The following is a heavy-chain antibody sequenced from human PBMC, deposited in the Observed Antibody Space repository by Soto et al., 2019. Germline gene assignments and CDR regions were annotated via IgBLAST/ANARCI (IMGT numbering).Heavy chain of an antibody. D-gene: IGHD2-21*01. J-gene: IGHJ6*02. Sequence: PGGSLRLSCAASGFTFSSYDMNWVRQAPGKGLECVSYISSSGSTIYYADSVKGRLTISRDNAKNSLYLQMNSLRAEDTAVYYCARDSLWFPYYYGMDVWGQGTTVTVSS. V-gene: IGHV3-48*03. CDR3: ARDSLWFPYYYGMDV. CDR2: ISSSGSTI. CDR1: GFTFSSYD.